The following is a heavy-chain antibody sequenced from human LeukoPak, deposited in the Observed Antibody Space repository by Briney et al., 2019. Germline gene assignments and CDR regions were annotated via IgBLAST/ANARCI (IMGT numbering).Heavy chain of an antibody. D-gene: IGHD3-10*01. Sequence: ASVKVCCKASGYTFTDYYLHWVRQAPGQGLEWMGRINPNSGGTNYAQKFQGRVTMTRDTSISTVYMVLSRLRSDDTSIYYCARDEGYYGPGVYGNWAQGTLVTV. CDR3: ARDEGYYGPGVYGN. CDR1: GYTFTDYY. CDR2: INPNSGGT. J-gene: IGHJ4*02. V-gene: IGHV1-2*06.